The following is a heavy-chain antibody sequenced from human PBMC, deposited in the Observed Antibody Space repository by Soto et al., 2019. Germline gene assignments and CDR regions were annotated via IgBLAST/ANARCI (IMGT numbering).Heavy chain of an antibody. CDR1: GFMFNHYA. CDR3: AKVIVLGASTLEY. CDR2: ISGSTGTT. D-gene: IGHD6-6*01. Sequence: GGSLRLSCEASGFMFNHYAMAWVRQTPGKGLEWVSVISGSTGTTYYADSVKGRFTISRDNSKNTVYLQMNSLRVEDSALYSCAKVIVLGASTLEYWGPGTRVTVSS. V-gene: IGHV3-23*01. J-gene: IGHJ4*02.